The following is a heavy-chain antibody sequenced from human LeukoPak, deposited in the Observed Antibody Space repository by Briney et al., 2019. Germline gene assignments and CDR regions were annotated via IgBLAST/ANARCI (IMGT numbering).Heavy chain of an antibody. CDR2: IHYSGST. V-gene: IGHV4-39*01. CDR3: ARRRGGSSHSDY. Sequence: SETPSLTCTVSDGSISSGNYYWGWIRQPPGKGLEWIGNIHYSGSTYYNPSLKSRVTISVDTSKNQFSLKLNSVTAADTAVYYCARRRGGSSHSDYWGQGTLVTVSS. J-gene: IGHJ4*02. CDR1: DGSISSGNYY. D-gene: IGHD1-26*01.